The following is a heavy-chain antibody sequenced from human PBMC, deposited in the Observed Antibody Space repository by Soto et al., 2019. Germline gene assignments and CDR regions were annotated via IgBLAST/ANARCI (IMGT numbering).Heavy chain of an antibody. Sequence: SETLSLTCSVSGGSISSDLHYWSWIRQPPGKGPEWIGYIYYSGYTYYNPSLKSRVSISLDTSKNQFPLKLSSVAAADTAVYYCARRGYDSTGHYRLNAFDIWGQGTMVTVSS. CDR1: GGSISSDLHY. CDR2: IYYSGYT. D-gene: IGHD3-22*01. CDR3: ARRGYDSTGHYRLNAFDI. V-gene: IGHV4-30-4*01. J-gene: IGHJ3*02.